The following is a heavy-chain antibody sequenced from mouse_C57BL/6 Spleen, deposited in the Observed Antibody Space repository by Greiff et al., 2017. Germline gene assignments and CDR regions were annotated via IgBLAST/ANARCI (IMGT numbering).Heavy chain of an antibody. D-gene: IGHD2-5*01. CDR3: ARSDYSNYAMDY. Sequence: VKLVEPGAELVKPGASVKLSCKASGYTFTSYWMHWVKQRPGQGLEWIGMIHPNSGSTNYNEKFKSKATLTVDKSSSTAYMQLSSLTSEDSAVYYCARSDYSNYAMDYWGQGTSVTVSS. V-gene: IGHV1-64*01. CDR1: GYTFTSYW. J-gene: IGHJ4*01. CDR2: IHPNSGST.